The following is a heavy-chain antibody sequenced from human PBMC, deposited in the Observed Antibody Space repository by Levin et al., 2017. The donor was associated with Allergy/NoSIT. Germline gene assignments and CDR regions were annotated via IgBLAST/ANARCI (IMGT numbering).Heavy chain of an antibody. D-gene: IGHD2-2*02. J-gene: IGHJ6*02. Sequence: GESLKISCAASGITFRSYGMHWVRQAPGKGLEWVAVIWYDGSNEYYADSVKGRFTISRDNSKNTLYLQMNSLRAEDTAVYYCARADCSRTSCYRADYYYNGMDVWGQGTTVTVSS. V-gene: IGHV3-33*01. CDR1: GITFRSYG. CDR3: ARADCSRTSCYRADYYYNGMDV. CDR2: IWYDGSNE.